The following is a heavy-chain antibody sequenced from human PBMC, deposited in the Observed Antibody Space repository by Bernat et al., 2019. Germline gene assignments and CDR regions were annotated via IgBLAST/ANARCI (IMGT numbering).Heavy chain of an antibody. CDR3: ARSYYYGSGSYYYYYMDV. D-gene: IGHD3-10*01. J-gene: IGHJ6*03. CDR1: GYTFTGYY. Sequence: QVQLVQSGAEVKKPGASVKVSCKASGYTFTGYYMHWVRQAPGQGLEWRGRINPNSGGTNYAQKFQGRLPMTRDTSISTAYMELGRLRSDDTAVYYCARSYYYGSGSYYYYYMDVWGKGTTVTVSS. V-gene: IGHV1-2*06. CDR2: INPNSGGT.